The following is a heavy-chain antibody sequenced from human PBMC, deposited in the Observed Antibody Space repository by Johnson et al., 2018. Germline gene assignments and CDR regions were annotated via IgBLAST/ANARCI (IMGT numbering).Heavy chain of an antibody. Sequence: EEQLVESGGGLVKPGGSLRLSCAASGFTFSNAWMNWVRQAPGKGLEWVGRIKSKTDGGTTDYAATVKGRLTISRDDSKNTLYLQMNSLKTEDTAVYYCTTDIERVTGTAPYYYYYMDVWGKGTTVTVSS. J-gene: IGHJ6*03. CDR3: TTDIERVTGTAPYYYYYMDV. D-gene: IGHD1-7*01. CDR2: IKSKTDGGTT. CDR1: GFTFSNAW. V-gene: IGHV3-15*07.